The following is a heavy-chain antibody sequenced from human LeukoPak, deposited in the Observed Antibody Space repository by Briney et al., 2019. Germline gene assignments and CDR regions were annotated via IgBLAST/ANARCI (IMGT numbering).Heavy chain of an antibody. Sequence: GESLKISCKGSGSLFTSYWITWVRQLPGKGLEWMGIIYPGDSDTRYSPSFQGQVTISADKSINTAYLQWSSLKASDTAMYYCARRSYGGKDFDYWGQGTLVTVSS. D-gene: IGHD4-23*01. V-gene: IGHV5-51*01. CDR1: GSLFTSYW. CDR2: IYPGDSDT. J-gene: IGHJ4*02. CDR3: ARRSYGGKDFDY.